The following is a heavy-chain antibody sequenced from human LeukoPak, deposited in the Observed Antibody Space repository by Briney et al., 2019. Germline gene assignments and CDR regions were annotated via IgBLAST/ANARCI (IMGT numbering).Heavy chain of an antibody. Sequence: SETLSLTCAVYGGSFSGYYWSWIRQPPGKGLEWMGEINHSGSTNYNPSLKSRVTISVDTSKNQFSLKLSSVTAADAAVYYCASYTPSPYYDILTGWTHDAFDIWGQGTMVTVS. J-gene: IGHJ3*02. CDR1: GGSFSGYY. V-gene: IGHV4-34*01. CDR3: ASYTPSPYYDILTGWTHDAFDI. CDR2: INHSGST. D-gene: IGHD3-9*01.